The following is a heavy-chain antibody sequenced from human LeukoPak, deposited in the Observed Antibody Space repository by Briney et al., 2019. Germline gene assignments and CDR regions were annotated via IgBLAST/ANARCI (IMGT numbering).Heavy chain of an antibody. V-gene: IGHV4-39*01. J-gene: IGHJ4*02. CDR1: GGSVSNSYY. Sequence: SETLSLTCTVSGGSVSNSYYWGWIRQPPGKGLEWIGSIYYSGSTYYNPSLKSRVTLSVDTSRNHLFLKLSSVTAADTAVYYCARLRYWNPDYWGQGILVTVSS. D-gene: IGHD1-1*01. CDR2: IYYSGST. CDR3: ARLRYWNPDY.